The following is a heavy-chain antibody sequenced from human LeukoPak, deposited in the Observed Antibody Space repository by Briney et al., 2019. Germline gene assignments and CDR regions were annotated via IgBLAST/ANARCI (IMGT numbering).Heavy chain of an antibody. Sequence: TGGSLRLSCAASGFVFSNNWMYWVRQAPGRGLVWVSRINSDGSSIAYADSVKGRFTISRDNAKNTLFLQMNSLTVEDTAMYYCAQDLSWGATDYWGQGTLVTVSS. CDR3: AQDLSWGATDY. V-gene: IGHV3-74*01. D-gene: IGHD6-13*01. J-gene: IGHJ4*02. CDR2: INSDGSSI. CDR1: GFVFSNNW.